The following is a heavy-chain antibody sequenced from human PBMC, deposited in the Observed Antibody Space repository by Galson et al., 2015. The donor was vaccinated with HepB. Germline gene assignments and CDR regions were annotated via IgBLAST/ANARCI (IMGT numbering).Heavy chain of an antibody. V-gene: IGHV3-23*01. CDR3: AKDLSLLRLGDCFES. J-gene: IGHJ4*02. Sequence: SLRLSCAASGFNFDIYGMNWVRQVPGKGLEWVSVISGSGGSTVYSDSVKGRFTVSRDNSINTVYLHMRSLRVEDTALYYCAKDLSLLRLGDCFESWGQGALVTVSS. CDR2: ISGSGGST. CDR1: GFNFDIYG. D-gene: IGHD3-16*01.